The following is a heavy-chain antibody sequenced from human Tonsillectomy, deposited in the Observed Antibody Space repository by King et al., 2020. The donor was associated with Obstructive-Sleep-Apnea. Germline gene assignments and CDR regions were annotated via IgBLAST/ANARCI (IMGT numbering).Heavy chain of an antibody. J-gene: IGHJ6*02. CDR1: GFSLSSSGVG. D-gene: IGHD6-13*01. CDR3: AHSRFSSSLWGMDV. CDR2: IYWDDDK. V-gene: IGHV2-5*02. Sequence: ITLKESGPTLVKPTQTLTLTCTFSGFSLSSSGVGVGWIRQPPGKALEWLALIYWDDDKRYIPSLKSRVTITKDTSKNQVVLTMTNMDPVDTATYYCAHSRFSSSLWGMDVWGQGTTVTVSS.